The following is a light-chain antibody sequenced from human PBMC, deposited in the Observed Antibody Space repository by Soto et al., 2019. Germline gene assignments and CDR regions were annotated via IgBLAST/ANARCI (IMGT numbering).Light chain of an antibody. Sequence: QSVLTQPASVSGSPGQSITISCTGTSSDVGGYNYVSWYQQHPGKAPKLMIYDVSNRPSGVSNRFSGYKSGNTASLTISGLQAEDEADYYCISYTSSSTLDVFGTGTKLTVL. V-gene: IGLV2-14*01. CDR3: ISYTSSSTLDV. J-gene: IGLJ1*01. CDR1: SSDVGGYNY. CDR2: DVS.